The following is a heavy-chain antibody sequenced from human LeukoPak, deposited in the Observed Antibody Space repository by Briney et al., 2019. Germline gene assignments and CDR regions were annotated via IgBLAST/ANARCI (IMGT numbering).Heavy chain of an antibody. CDR1: GGFIHSCY. CDR2: IRYSGRN. CDR3: ARRVHSSSWSSYFDY. J-gene: IGHJ4*02. D-gene: IGHD6-13*01. Sequence: SETLSLTCTVSGGFIHSCYWSWIRQPRGGGVEWLGSIRYSGRNSYNPSRRSRVTISVDKSKDQFFLKLSSGTATDTAVYSWARRVHSSSWSSYFDYWGQETLVTVSS. V-gene: IGHV4-59*01.